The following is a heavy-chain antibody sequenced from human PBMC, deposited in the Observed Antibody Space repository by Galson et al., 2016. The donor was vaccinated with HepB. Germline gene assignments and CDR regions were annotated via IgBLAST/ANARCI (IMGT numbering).Heavy chain of an antibody. D-gene: IGHD5-24*01. V-gene: IGHV4-34*01. CDR3: ATLSRDGYTHLDY. CDR2: INDSGST. CDR1: GGSFSGYY. Sequence: SETLSLTCAVYGGSFSGYYWSWIRQPPGKGLEWIGEINDSGSTNYNPSLKTRVTISIEMSKKQFSLQLTSVTAADTAVYYCATLSRDGYTHLDYWGQGTLVTVSS. J-gene: IGHJ4*02.